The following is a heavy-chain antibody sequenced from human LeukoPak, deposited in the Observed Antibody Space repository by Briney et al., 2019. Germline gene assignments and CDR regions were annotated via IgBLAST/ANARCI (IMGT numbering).Heavy chain of an antibody. Sequence: GGSLRLSCAASGFTFSSYSMNWVRQAPGKGLEWVSSISSSSSYIYCADSVKGRFTISRDNAKNSLYLQMNSLRAEDTAVYYCAARRGGIAVAGIDYWGQGTLVTVSS. V-gene: IGHV3-21*01. CDR3: AARRGGIAVAGIDY. CDR2: ISSSSSYI. CDR1: GFTFSSYS. J-gene: IGHJ4*02. D-gene: IGHD6-19*01.